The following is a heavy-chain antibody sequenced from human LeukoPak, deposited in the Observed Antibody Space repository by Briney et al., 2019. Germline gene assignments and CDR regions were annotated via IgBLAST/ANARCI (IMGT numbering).Heavy chain of an antibody. CDR3: AKGSSAGWSQYFDY. V-gene: IGHV3-23*01. J-gene: IGHJ4*02. CDR1: GFTFSNYA. CDR2: IPASGDST. Sequence: PGGSLRLSCAASGFTFSNYAMSWVRQAPGKGLEWVSGIPASGDSTYYADSVKGRFTISRDNSKNTLYLQVSSLRAEDTAVYYCAKGSSAGWSQYFDYWGQGTLVTVSS. D-gene: IGHD6-19*01.